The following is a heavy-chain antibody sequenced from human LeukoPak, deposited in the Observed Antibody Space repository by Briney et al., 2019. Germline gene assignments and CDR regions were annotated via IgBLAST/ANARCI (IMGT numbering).Heavy chain of an antibody. Sequence: SVKVSCTASGFTFPSSGVQWVRQARGQRLEWIGWIVVGSGNTNYAQKFQERVTITRDMSTSTAYMEPSSLRSEDTAVYYCAAVGWGYSSSPLPMDVWGQGTTVTVSS. J-gene: IGHJ6*02. V-gene: IGHV1-58*01. CDR1: GFTFPSSG. CDR3: AAVGWGYSSSPLPMDV. D-gene: IGHD6-13*01. CDR2: IVVGSGNT.